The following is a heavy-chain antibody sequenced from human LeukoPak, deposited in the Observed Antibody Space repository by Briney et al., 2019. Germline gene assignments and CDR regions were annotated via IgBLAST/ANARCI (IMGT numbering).Heavy chain of an antibody. D-gene: IGHD3-16*02. CDR1: GGSISSSSYY. CDR3: PRHSLYYDYVWGSYRYTRDPYYFDY. Sequence: PSETLSLTCTVSGGSISSSSYYWGWIRQPPGKGLEWIVSIYYSGSTYYNPSLKSRFTISVDTSKNQFSLKLSSVTAADTAVYYCPRHSLYYDYVWGSYRYTRDPYYFDYWGQGTLVTVSS. V-gene: IGHV4-39*01. J-gene: IGHJ4*02. CDR2: IYYSGST.